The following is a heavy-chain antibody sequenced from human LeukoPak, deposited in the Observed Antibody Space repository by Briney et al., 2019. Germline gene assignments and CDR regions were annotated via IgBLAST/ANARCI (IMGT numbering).Heavy chain of an antibody. CDR1: GYSFTNYW. J-gene: IGHJ3*02. Sequence: GESLKISCKDSGYSFTNYWIGWVRQMPGKGLEWMGIIYPGDSDTRYSPPFQGQVTTSADKSINTAYLQWSSLKASDTAMYYCARPRIAAAGYAFDIWGQGTMVTVSS. CDR3: ARPRIAAAGYAFDI. D-gene: IGHD6-13*01. V-gene: IGHV5-51*01. CDR2: IYPGDSDT.